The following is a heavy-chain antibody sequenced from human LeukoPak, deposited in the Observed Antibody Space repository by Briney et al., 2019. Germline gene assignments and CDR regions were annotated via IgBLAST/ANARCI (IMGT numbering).Heavy chain of an antibody. CDR1: GFTFSSYA. CDR2: ISHDGSNK. D-gene: IGHD3-10*02. V-gene: IGHV3-30*04. J-gene: IGHJ6*04. Sequence: PGRSLRLSCAASGFTFSSYAMHWVRQAPGKGLEWVAVISHDGSNKYYADSVKGRFTISRDNSKNTLYPQMNSLRAEDTAVYYCAELGITMIGGVWGKGTTVTISS. CDR3: AELGITMIGGV.